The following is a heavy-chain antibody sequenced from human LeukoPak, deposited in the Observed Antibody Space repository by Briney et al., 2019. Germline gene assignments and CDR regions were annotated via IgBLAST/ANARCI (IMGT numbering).Heavy chain of an antibody. CDR2: ISAYSGNT. D-gene: IGHD4-23*01. V-gene: IGHV1-18*01. Sequence: ASVKVSCKASGSNFISYGISWVRQAPGQGLEWMGWISAYSGNTNFAQKFQGRVTMTTDTSTSTAYMELRKLTSDDTAVYYCAREDYGGNEDDYWGRGTLVTVSS. J-gene: IGHJ4*02. CDR1: GSNFISYG. CDR3: AREDYGGNEDDY.